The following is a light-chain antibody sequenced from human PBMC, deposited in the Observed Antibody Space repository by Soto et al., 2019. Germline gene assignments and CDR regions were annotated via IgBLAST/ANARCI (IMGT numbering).Light chain of an antibody. V-gene: IGKV1-5*03. Sequence: DIQMTQSPSTLSASVGDRVTITCRASQSISTWLAWYQQKPGKAPKVLIYKASSLETGVPPRFSGSGSGTEFTLTISSLQPGDFATYYFQQYDSYPYTFGQGNKLEI. CDR1: QSISTW. CDR2: KAS. J-gene: IGKJ2*01. CDR3: QQYDSYPYT.